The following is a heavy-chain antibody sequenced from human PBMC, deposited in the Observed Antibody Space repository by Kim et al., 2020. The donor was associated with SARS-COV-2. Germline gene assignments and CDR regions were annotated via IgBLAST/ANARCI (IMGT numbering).Heavy chain of an antibody. D-gene: IGHD6-13*01. J-gene: IGHJ5*02. Sequence: GESLKISCEGSGYTFTNYWIGWVRQMPGKGLEWMGIIYPGDSDTRYTPSFQGQVTISADKSISTAYLQWSSLKASDTAMYYCARRVGVAGSRWFDPWGQGTLVTVSS. CDR2: IYPGDSDT. CDR3: ARRVGVAGSRWFDP. V-gene: IGHV5-51*01. CDR1: GYTFTNYW.